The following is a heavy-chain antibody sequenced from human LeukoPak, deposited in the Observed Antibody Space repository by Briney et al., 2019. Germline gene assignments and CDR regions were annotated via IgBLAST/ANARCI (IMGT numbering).Heavy chain of an antibody. CDR1: GGSISSGSYY. D-gene: IGHD3-3*01. CDR3: ASDGSITIFGVVTADGMDF. Sequence: PSHTLSPTCAVSGGSISSGSYYWSWIRHPPGKALQSIGRLYTSGRTNYHPSLESQVTISVDTSKNQFSLKLSSVTAADTALYYCASDGSITIFGVVTADGMDFWPQGTTVTLSS. V-gene: IGHV4-61*02. J-gene: IGHJ6*02. CDR2: LYTSGRT.